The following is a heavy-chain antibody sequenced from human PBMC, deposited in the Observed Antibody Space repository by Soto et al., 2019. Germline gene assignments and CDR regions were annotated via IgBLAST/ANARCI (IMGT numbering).Heavy chain of an antibody. D-gene: IGHD3-10*01. CDR2: ILYDGSDK. J-gene: IGHJ6*02. CDR3: AKVRIVIIRGVMNYYGMDV. V-gene: IGHV3-30*18. CDR1: GFTFSNYG. Sequence: QVQLVESGGGVVQPGRSLRLSCAASGFTFSNYGMHWVRQAPGKGLEWVAFILYDGSDKYFADSVKGRFTISRDNSKNTLDLQMNSLRAEDTAVYYCAKVRIVIIRGVMNYYGMDVWGQGTTVTVSS.